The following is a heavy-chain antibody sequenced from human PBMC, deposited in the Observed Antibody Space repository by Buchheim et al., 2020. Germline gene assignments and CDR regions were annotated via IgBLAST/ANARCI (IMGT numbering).Heavy chain of an antibody. Sequence: QVQLQESGPGLVKPSQTLSLTCTVSGGSISSGDYYWSWIRQPPGKGLEWIGYIDYSGSTYYNPSLKSRVTISVDTSKTHFSLKLSSVTAADTAVYYCAREIVVRVPYYYYYGMDDWGQGTT. CDR1: GGSISSGDYY. J-gene: IGHJ6*01. D-gene: IGHD3-22*01. V-gene: IGHV4-30-4*01. CDR3: AREIVVRVPYYYYYGMDD. CDR2: IDYSGST.